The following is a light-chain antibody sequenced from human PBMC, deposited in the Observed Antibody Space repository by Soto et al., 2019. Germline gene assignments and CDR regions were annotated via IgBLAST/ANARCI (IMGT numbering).Light chain of an antibody. V-gene: IGKV3-20*01. CDR1: QSVPKNY. Sequence: DIVLTQSPGALSLSPGERATLSCRASQSVPKNYLAWYQQKPGQAPRLLIYGPSSRATGIPDRFSGSGSGTDFTLSISRLEPEDFAVYSCHQYATSPQTFGQGTKVEVK. CDR3: HQYATSPQT. CDR2: GPS. J-gene: IGKJ1*01.